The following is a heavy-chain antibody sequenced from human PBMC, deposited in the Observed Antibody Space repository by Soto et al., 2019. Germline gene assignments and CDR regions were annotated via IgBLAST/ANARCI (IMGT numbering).Heavy chain of an antibody. CDR2: IIPIFGTA. D-gene: IGHD3-22*01. J-gene: IGHJ5*02. V-gene: IGHV1-69*13. Sequence: ASVKVSCKASGGTFSSYAISWVRQAPGQGLEWMGGIIPIFGTANYAQKFQGRVTITADESTSTAYMELSSLRSEDTAVYYCARDQTEGGPVSDYYDSSGYYSNWFDPWGQGTLVTVSS. CDR1: GGTFSSYA. CDR3: ARDQTEGGPVSDYYDSSGYYSNWFDP.